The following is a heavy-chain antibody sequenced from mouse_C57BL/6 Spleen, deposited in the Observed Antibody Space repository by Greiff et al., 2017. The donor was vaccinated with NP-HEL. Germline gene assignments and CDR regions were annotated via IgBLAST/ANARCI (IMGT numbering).Heavy chain of an antibody. V-gene: IGHV1-82*01. CDR3: ARICNYDGVAY. D-gene: IGHD2-13*01. Sequence: QVQLQQSGPELVKPGASVKISCKASGYAFSSSWMNWVKQRPGKGLEWIGRIYPGDGDTNYNGKFKGKATLTADKSSSTAYMQLSSLTFEDSAVCARARICNYDGVAYWGQGTLVTVSA. CDR2: IYPGDGDT. CDR1: GYAFSSSW. J-gene: IGHJ3*01.